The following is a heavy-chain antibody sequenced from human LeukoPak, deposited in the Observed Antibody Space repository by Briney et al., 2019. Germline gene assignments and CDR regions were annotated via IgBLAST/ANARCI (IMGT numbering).Heavy chain of an antibody. CDR1: GYTFTSYG. D-gene: IGHD3-22*01. Sequence: ASVKVSCKASGYTFTSYGISWVRQAPGQGLEWMGWISAYNGNTGYAQKLQGRVTMTRDTSINTAYMELSSLGSDDTAVYYCARGHRDSMIVVAYLLDWWYFDLWGRGTLVTVSS. J-gene: IGHJ2*01. CDR3: ARGHRDSMIVVAYLLDWWYFDL. CDR2: ISAYNGNT. V-gene: IGHV1-18*01.